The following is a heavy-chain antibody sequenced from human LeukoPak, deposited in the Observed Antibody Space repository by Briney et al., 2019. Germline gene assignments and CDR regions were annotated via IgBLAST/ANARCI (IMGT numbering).Heavy chain of an antibody. J-gene: IGHJ5*02. CDR3: ARRGRQWMAKQNWFDP. V-gene: IGHV4-34*01. Sequence: SETLSLTCAVYGGSFSGYYWSWIRQPPRKGLEWIGEINHSGSTNYNPSPKRRVTISVDTSKNQFSLKLSSVTAADTAVYYCARRGRQWMAKQNWFDPWGQGTLVTVSS. CDR2: INHSGST. D-gene: IGHD6-19*01. CDR1: GGSFSGYY.